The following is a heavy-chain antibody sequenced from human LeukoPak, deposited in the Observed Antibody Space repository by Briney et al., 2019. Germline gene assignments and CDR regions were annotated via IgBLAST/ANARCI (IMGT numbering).Heavy chain of an antibody. CDR1: GFTFSSYG. D-gene: IGHD3-22*01. V-gene: IGHV3-33*06. J-gene: IGHJ4*02. CDR2: IWYDGSNK. CDR3: AKEGSDGSGYNDY. Sequence: GGSLRLSCAASGFTFSSYGMHWVRQAPGKGLEWVAVIWYDGSNKYYADSVKGRFTISRDNSKNTLYLQMNSLRAEDTAVYYCAKEGSDGSGYNDYWGQGTLVTVSS.